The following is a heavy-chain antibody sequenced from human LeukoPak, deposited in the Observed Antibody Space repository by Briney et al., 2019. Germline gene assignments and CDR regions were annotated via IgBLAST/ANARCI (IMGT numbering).Heavy chain of an antibody. CDR3: ARGPQGSGSSNTWFDP. CDR2: INHSGST. Sequence: SETLSLTCAVYGGSFSGYYWSWIRQPPGKGLEWIGEINHSGSTNYNPSLKSRVTISVDTSKNQFSLKLSSVTAADTAVYYCARGPQGSGSSNTWFDPWGQGTLVTVSS. D-gene: IGHD3-10*01. V-gene: IGHV4-34*01. J-gene: IGHJ5*02. CDR1: GGSFSGYY.